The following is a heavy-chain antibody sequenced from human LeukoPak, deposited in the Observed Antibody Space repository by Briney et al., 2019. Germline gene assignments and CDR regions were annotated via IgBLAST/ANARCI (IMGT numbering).Heavy chain of an antibody. CDR2: IYAGDSDT. J-gene: IGHJ3*02. D-gene: IGHD1-1*01. V-gene: IGHV5-51*01. Sequence: GESLKISCKGSGYSFTNYWIGWVRQMPGKGLEWMGIIYAGDSDTRYSPSFQGQVTTSADKSISTAYLQWSSLKASDTAMYYCARHAGTDNPDIWGQGTLVTVSS. CDR1: GYSFTNYW. CDR3: ARHAGTDNPDI.